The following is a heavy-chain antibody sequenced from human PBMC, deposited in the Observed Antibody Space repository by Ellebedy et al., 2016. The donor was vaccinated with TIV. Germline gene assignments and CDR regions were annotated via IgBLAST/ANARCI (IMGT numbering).Heavy chain of an antibody. V-gene: IGHV4-4*02. J-gene: IGHJ4*02. CDR1: GGSISDNNW. CDR2: ISLEGST. Sequence: SETLSLTXAVSGGSISDNNWWSWVRQPPGKGLEWIGEISLEGSTNYNPSLTSRVTISRDNFKNQFSLKLSSVTAADTAVYYCARLYGDYLKADYWGQGTLATVSS. CDR3: ARLYGDYLKADY. D-gene: IGHD4-17*01.